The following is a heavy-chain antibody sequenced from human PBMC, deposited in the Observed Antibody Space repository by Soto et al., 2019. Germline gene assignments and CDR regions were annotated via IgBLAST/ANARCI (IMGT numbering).Heavy chain of an antibody. CDR2: IYYSGST. CDR1: GGSISSGDYY. CDR3: ARELGDYSDSSGYRTSFDY. J-gene: IGHJ4*02. V-gene: IGHV4-30-4*01. Sequence: SETLSLTCTVSGGSISSGDYYWSWIRQPPGKGLEWIGYIYYSGSTYYNPSLKSRVTISVDTSKNQFSLKLSSVTAADTAVYYCARELGDYSDSSGYRTSFDYWGQGTLVTVSS. D-gene: IGHD3-22*01.